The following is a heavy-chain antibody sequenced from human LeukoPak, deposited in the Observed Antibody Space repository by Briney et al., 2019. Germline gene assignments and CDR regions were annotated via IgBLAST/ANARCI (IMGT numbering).Heavy chain of an antibody. V-gene: IGHV3-23*01. Sequence: GWSLRLSCVFSGIILSNYAMSWLRQAGGKELEGVAGISESGGGKKYADSVKGRFSISRDNPLIRVYLQMNSLRAEDTAVYFCAKRGIVIRGVLIIGFHKEAYYFDYWGQGILVTVSS. D-gene: IGHD3-10*01. CDR3: AKRGIVIRGVLIIGFHKEAYYFDY. J-gene: IGHJ4*02. CDR2: ISESGGGK. CDR1: GIILSNYA.